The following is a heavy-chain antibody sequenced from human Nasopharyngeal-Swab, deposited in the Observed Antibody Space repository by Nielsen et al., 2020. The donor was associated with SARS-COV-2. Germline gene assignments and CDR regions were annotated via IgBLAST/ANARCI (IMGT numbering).Heavy chain of an antibody. CDR2: IKTSGDTI. V-gene: IGHV3-11*01. CDR3: ARTPQLWSLYFDY. D-gene: IGHD5-18*01. J-gene: IGHJ4*02. Sequence: WIRQPSGKGLEWVSYIKTSGDTISYADSVKGRFTISRDNAKNSLYLQMDSLRAEDTAMYYCARTPQLWSLYFDYWGQGTLVTVSS.